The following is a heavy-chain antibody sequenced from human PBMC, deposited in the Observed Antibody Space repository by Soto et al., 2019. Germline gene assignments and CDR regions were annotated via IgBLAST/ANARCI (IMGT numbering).Heavy chain of an antibody. Sequence: PSETLSLTCTISGDSINNYFWNWIRQSPGKGLEWIGYISYSGSTSCNPSLQSRVTISSDTSKNQFSLELSSVTAADTAVYYCARARQRDTGRGLDVWGQGTTVTVSS. V-gene: IGHV4-59*01. CDR2: ISYSGST. J-gene: IGHJ6*02. CDR3: ARARQRDTGRGLDV. D-gene: IGHD5-18*01. CDR1: GDSINNYF.